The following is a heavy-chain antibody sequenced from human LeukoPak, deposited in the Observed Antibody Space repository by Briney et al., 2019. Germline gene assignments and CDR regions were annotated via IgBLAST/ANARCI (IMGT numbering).Heavy chain of an antibody. Sequence: GGCLRLSCAASGFTFSSYSMNWVRQAPGEGLEWVSSISSSSSYIYYADSVKGRFTISRDNAKNSLYLQMNSLRAKDTAVYYCARVNYDSSGYYLYYFDYWGQGTLVTVSS. CDR1: GFTFSSYS. D-gene: IGHD3-22*01. CDR2: ISSSSSYI. J-gene: IGHJ4*02. CDR3: ARVNYDSSGYYLYYFDY. V-gene: IGHV3-21*01.